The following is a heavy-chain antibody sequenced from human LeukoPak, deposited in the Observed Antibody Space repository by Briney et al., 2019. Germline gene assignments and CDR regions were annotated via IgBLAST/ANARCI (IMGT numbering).Heavy chain of an antibody. CDR2: IYYSGST. J-gene: IGHJ4*02. D-gene: IGHD1-20*01. CDR3: ARGVYNWSRSWGYYFDY. V-gene: IGHV4-59*01. CDR1: GGSISSYY. Sequence: SETLSLTCTVSGGSISSYYWSWIRQPPGKGLEWIGYIYYSGSTNYNPSLKSRVTISVDTSKNQFSQKLSSVTAADTAVYYCARGVYNWSRSWGYYFDYWGQGTLVTVSS.